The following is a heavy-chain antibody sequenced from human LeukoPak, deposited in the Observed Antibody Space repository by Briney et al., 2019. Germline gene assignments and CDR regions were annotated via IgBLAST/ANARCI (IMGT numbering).Heavy chain of an antibody. J-gene: IGHJ4*02. Sequence: GGSLRLSCAASGFTFSSYWMHWVRQAPAKGLVWVSRINSDGGSTSYADSVKGRFTISRDNAKNTLYLQINSLRAEDTAVYYCARGDAYSYGPFDYWGQGTLVTVSS. D-gene: IGHD5-18*01. CDR3: ARGDAYSYGPFDY. V-gene: IGHV3-74*01. CDR2: INSDGGST. CDR1: GFTFSSYW.